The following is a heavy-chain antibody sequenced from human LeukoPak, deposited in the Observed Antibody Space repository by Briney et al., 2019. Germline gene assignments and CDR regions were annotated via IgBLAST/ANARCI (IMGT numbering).Heavy chain of an antibody. V-gene: IGHV3-48*01. CDR2: ISSSSSTI. Sequence: GGSLRLSCAASGFTFSSYSMNWVRQAPGKGLEWVSYISSSSSTIYYADSVKGRFTISRDNAKNSLYLQMNSLRAEDTAVYYCARSEDTGYNWFDPWGQGTLVTVSS. CDR3: ARSEDTGYNWFDP. J-gene: IGHJ5*02. CDR1: GFTFSSYS.